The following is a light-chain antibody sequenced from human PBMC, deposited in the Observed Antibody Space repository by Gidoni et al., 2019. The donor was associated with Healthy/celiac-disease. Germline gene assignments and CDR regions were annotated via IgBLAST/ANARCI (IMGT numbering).Light chain of an antibody. J-gene: IGLJ1*01. CDR1: SSDVGGYNY. Sequence: QSALTQPASVPGSPGQSITISCTGTSSDVGGYNYVSWYQQHPGKAPKLMIYEVSNRPSGVSTRFSGSKSGNTASLTISGLQAEDEADYYCSSYTSSSTLYVFGTGTKVTVL. CDR2: EVS. V-gene: IGLV2-14*01. CDR3: SSYTSSSTLYV.